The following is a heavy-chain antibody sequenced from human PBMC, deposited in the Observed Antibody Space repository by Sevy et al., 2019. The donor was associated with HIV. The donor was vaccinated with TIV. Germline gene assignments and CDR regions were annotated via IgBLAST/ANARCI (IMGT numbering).Heavy chain of an antibody. CDR3: ARVLYDFWSDSYAEPYYYYGMDV. D-gene: IGHD3-3*01. CDR1: GASITSSNW. V-gene: IGHV4-4*02. CDR2: IYHTGST. J-gene: IGHJ6*02. Sequence: SETLSLTCAVSGASITSSNWWSWVRQPPGKGLEWIGEIYHTGSTNYNPSLKSRVTISLDKSKNQFSLKLSSVTAADTALYYYARVLYDFWSDSYAEPYYYYGMDVWGQGTTVTVSS.